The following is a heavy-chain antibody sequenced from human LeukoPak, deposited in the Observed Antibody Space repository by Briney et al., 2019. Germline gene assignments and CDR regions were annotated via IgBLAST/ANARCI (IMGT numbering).Heavy chain of an antibody. CDR3: ARVIAAAGTERFDP. CDR1: GGSISGYY. CDR2: IYDSGST. V-gene: IGHV4-59*01. D-gene: IGHD6-13*01. Sequence: SETLSLTCTVSGGSISGYYWSWIRQPPGKGLEWIGYIYDSGSTNYNPSLKSRVTISVDTSKNQFSLKLSSVTAADTAVYYCARVIAAAGTERFDPWGQGTLVTVSS. J-gene: IGHJ5*02.